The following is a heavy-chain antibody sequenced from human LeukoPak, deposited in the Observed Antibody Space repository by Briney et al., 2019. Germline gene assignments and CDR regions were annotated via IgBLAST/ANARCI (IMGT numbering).Heavy chain of an antibody. CDR1: GGSFSGYY. J-gene: IGHJ4*02. D-gene: IGHD3-3*01. CDR3: ARTPPIFGVAYYHFDY. CDR2: INHSGST. Sequence: SEPLSLTCAVYGGSFSGYYWSWIRQPPGKGLEWIGEINHSGSTNYNPSLKSRVTISVDTSKNQFSLKLSSVTAADTAVYYCARTPPIFGVAYYHFDYWGQGTLVTVSS. V-gene: IGHV4-34*01.